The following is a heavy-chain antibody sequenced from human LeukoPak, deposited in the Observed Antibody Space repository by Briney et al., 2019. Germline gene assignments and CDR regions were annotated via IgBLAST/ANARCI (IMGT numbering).Heavy chain of an antibody. D-gene: IGHD3-10*01. CDR1: GYSISSGYY. V-gene: IGHV4-38-2*02. CDR2: IYHSGST. CDR3: ARWSYGSHLYYYYYMDV. Sequence: PSETLSLTCSVSGYSISSGYYWGWIRQPPGKGLEWIAIIYHSGSTYYNPSLKSRVTISVDTSKNQFSLKLSSVTAADTAVYCCARWSYGSHLYYYYYMDVWGKGTTVTVSS. J-gene: IGHJ6*03.